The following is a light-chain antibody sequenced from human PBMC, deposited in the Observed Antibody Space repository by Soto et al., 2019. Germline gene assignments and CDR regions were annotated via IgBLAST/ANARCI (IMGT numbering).Light chain of an antibody. J-gene: IGKJ1*01. CDR3: QEYDNWTPWT. CDR2: GAS. CDR1: QSVSSN. Sequence: EIVMTLAQASLPVSTGQTATLSFRASQSVSSNLAWYPQIPGQAPRLLIYGASTRATGIPARFSGSGSGTEFTLTISSLQSEAFAVYYCQEYDNWTPWTVGQGTK. V-gene: IGKV3-15*01.